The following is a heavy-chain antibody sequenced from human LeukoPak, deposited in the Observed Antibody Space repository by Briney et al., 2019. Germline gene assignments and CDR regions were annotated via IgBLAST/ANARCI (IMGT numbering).Heavy chain of an antibody. CDR2: ISAYNGNT. J-gene: IGHJ4*02. Sequence: ASVKVSCKASGYTFTSYGISWVRQAPGQGLEWMGWISAYNGNTNYAQKLQGRVTMTTDTSTSTAYMELRSLRSDDTAVYYCARDGIWFGELWLFDYWGQGTLVTVSS. CDR1: GYTFTSYG. V-gene: IGHV1-18*01. CDR3: ARDGIWFGELWLFDY. D-gene: IGHD3-10*01.